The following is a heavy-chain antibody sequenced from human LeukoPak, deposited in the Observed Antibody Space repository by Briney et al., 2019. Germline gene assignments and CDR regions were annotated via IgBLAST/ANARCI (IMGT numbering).Heavy chain of an antibody. D-gene: IGHD3-10*01. V-gene: IGHV3-7*04. CDR3: ARGLSTIWFGELLVAFDI. Sequence: GGSLRLSCAASGFTFSSYWMSWVRQAPGKGLEWVANIKQDGSEKYYVDSVKGRFTISRDNAKNSLYLQMNSLRAEDTAVYYCARGLSTIWFGELLVAFDIWGQGTMVAVSS. CDR2: IKQDGSEK. CDR1: GFTFSSYW. J-gene: IGHJ3*02.